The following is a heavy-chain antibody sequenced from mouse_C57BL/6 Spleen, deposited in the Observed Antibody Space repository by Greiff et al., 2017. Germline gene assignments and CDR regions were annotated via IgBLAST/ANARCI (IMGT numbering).Heavy chain of an antibody. J-gene: IGHJ2*01. D-gene: IGHD4-1*01. CDR1: GYAFTNYL. V-gene: IGHV1-54*01. CDR3: TRGGGTCLDD. Sequence: QVQLQQSGAELVRPGTSVKVSCKASGYAFTNYLIDWVKQRPGQGLEWIGVINPGSGGTNYNEKFKGKATLTADKSSSTAYMQLSSLTSEDSAVYVRTRGGGTCLDDWGQGTTLTVSS. CDR2: INPGSGGT.